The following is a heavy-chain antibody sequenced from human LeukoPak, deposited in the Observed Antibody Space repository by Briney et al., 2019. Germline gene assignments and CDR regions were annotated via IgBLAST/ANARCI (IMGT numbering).Heavy chain of an antibody. CDR2: ISSSSSTI. D-gene: IGHD1-1*01. V-gene: IGHV3-48*02. CDR3: ARNEKHSGGLHFDY. CDR1: GFTFSSYS. Sequence: GGSLRLSCAASGFTFSSYSMNWVRQAPGKGLEWVSYISSSSSTIYYADSVKGRFTISRDNAKNSLYLQMNSLRDEDTAVYYCARNEKHSGGLHFDYWGQGTLVTVSS. J-gene: IGHJ4*02.